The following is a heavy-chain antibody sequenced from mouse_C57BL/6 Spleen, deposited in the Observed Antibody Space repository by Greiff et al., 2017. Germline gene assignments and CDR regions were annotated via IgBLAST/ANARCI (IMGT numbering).Heavy chain of an antibody. CDR1: GFTFSDYG. CDR3: AREYGYDNYAMDY. V-gene: IGHV5-17*01. D-gene: IGHD2-2*01. Sequence: EVHVVESGGGLVKPGGSLKLSCAASGFTFSDYGMHWVRQAPEKGLEWVAYISSGSSTIYYADTVKGRFTISRDNAKNTLFLQMNSLRSEDTAMYYCAREYGYDNYAMDYWGQGTSVTVSS. CDR2: ISSGSSTI. J-gene: IGHJ4*01.